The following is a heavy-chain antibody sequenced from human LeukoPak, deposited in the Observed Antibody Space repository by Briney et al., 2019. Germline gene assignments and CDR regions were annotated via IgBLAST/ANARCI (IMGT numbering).Heavy chain of an antibody. CDR3: VRGSVLRYFDWFTFDY. Sequence: GGSLRLSCAASGFTFSSDGMHWVRQAPGKGLEWVAVISYDGSNKYYADSVKGRFTISRDNSKNTLYLQMNSLRAEDTAVYYCVRGSVLRYFDWFTFDYWGQGTLVTVSS. CDR1: GFTFSSDG. V-gene: IGHV3-30*03. J-gene: IGHJ4*02. CDR2: ISYDGSNK. D-gene: IGHD3-9*01.